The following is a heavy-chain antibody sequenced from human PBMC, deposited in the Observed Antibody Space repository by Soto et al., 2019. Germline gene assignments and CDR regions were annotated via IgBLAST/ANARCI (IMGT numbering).Heavy chain of an antibody. J-gene: IGHJ3*02. Sequence: GSLSLSCAASGFTFSSYAMSWVRQAPGKGLEWVSAISGSGGSTYYADSVKGRFTISRDNSKNTLYLQMNSLRAEDTAVYYCAKTLAAAEDAFDIWGQGTMVTVSS. CDR1: GFTFSSYA. V-gene: IGHV3-23*01. CDR3: AKTLAAAEDAFDI. CDR2: ISGSGGST. D-gene: IGHD6-13*01.